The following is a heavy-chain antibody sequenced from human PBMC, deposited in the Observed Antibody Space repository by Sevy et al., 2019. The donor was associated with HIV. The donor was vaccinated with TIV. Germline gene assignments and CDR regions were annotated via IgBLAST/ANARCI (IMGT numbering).Heavy chain of an antibody. V-gene: IGHV4-59*01. Sequence: SETLSLTCSVSGVSISGYYWSWIRQPPGKGLQWIGYIYYSGFTNYNPSLKSRVTISEDTSKNQLSLKVTSVTAADTAVYYCARTTPYYYYAVDVWGQGTTVTVSS. CDR3: ARTTPYYYYAVDV. CDR1: GVSISGYY. J-gene: IGHJ6*02. CDR2: IYYSGFT. D-gene: IGHD4-17*01.